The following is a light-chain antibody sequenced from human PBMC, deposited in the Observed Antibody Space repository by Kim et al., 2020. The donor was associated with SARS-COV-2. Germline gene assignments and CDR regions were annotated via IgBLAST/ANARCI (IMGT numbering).Light chain of an antibody. CDR1: QTVSNN. CDR3: QHYHNLPLT. CDR2: AAS. V-gene: IGKV3D-15*01. J-gene: IGKJ4*01. Sequence: DIVMTQSPATLSVSPGERATLSCRASQTVSNNLAWYQQIPGQAPRLLIYAASTRVTDIPARFSGSGSGTDFTLTISGLQSEDFAVYYCQHYHNLPLTFGGGTKVDIK.